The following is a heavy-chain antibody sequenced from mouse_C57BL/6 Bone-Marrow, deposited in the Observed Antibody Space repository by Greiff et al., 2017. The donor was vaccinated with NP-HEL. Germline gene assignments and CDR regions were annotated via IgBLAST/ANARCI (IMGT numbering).Heavy chain of an antibody. Sequence: VKLVESGAELVKPGASVKLSCKASGYTFTEYTIHWVKQRSGQGLEWIGWFYPGSGSIKYNEKFKDKATLTADKSSSTVYMELSRLTSEDSAVYFCAITGTGYYAMDYWGQGTSVTVSS. CDR2: FYPGSGSI. CDR1: GYTFTEYT. V-gene: IGHV1-62-2*01. D-gene: IGHD4-1*01. CDR3: AITGTGYYAMDY. J-gene: IGHJ4*01.